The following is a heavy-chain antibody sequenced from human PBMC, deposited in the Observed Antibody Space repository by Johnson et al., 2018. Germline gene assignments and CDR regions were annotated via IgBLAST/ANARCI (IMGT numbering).Heavy chain of an antibody. V-gene: IGHV3-30*18. CDR3: AKEGSSSSFYNYYYMDV. D-gene: IGHD6-6*01. CDR2: ISYAGSNK. CDR1: GFTFSSYG. J-gene: IGHJ6*03. Sequence: QVQLVESGGGVVQXGRSLRLXCAASGFTFSSYGMHWVRQAPGKGLEWVAVISYAGSNKSYTDSVQGRFTISRADSKNTLFLHMNSLRAEDTAVYYCAKEGSSSSFYNYYYMDVWGKGTTVTVSS.